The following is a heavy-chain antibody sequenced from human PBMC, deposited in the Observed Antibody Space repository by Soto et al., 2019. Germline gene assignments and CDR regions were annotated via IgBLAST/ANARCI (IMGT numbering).Heavy chain of an antibody. CDR1: GGTFSSYT. Sequence: QVQLVQSGAEVKKPGSSVKVSCKASGGTFSSYTISWVRQAPGQGLEWMGRIIPILGIANYAQKFQGRVTITADKSTSTADMELSSLRSEDTAVYYCAYTYYYGSGSLYWGQGTLVTVSS. D-gene: IGHD3-10*01. V-gene: IGHV1-69*02. CDR3: AYTYYYGSGSLY. J-gene: IGHJ4*02. CDR2: IIPILGIA.